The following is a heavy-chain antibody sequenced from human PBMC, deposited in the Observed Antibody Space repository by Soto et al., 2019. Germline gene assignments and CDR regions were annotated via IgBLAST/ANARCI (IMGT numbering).Heavy chain of an antibody. J-gene: IGHJ5*02. CDR1: GYTLTNFG. D-gene: IGHD2-2*01. V-gene: IGHV1-18*01. Sequence: ASVKVSCRASGYTLTNFGVTWVRRAPGQGLEWMGWISAYTDTPNYAQKFQGRVTMTIDTSTSTAYMDLRSLTSDDTAVYYCARVIPGVEAWFDPWGQGTLVTVSS. CDR2: ISAYTDTP. CDR3: ARVIPGVEAWFDP.